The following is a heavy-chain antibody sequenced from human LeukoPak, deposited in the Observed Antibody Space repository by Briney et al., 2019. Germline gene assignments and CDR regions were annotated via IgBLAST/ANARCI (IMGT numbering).Heavy chain of an antibody. CDR3: ARDTVDCSSTSCKMVTQTDY. D-gene: IGHD2-2*01. CDR1: GGSISRSSYY. V-gene: IGHV4-39*07. Sequence: SETLSLTCTVSGGSISRSSYYWGWIRQPPGKGLEWIGSTYYSSSTYYNPSLKSRVTMSVDTSKNQFSLKLSSVTAADTAVYYCARDTVDCSSTSCKMVTQTDYWGQGTLVTVSS. CDR2: TYYSSST. J-gene: IGHJ4*02.